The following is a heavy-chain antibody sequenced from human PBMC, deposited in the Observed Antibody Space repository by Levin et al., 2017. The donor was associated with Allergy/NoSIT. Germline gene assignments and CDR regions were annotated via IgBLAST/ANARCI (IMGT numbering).Heavy chain of an antibody. CDR1: GGSISDDSYY. CDR3: AGEPNSPYYYHYGLDV. J-gene: IGHJ6*02. V-gene: IGHV4-39*07. Sequence: SETLSLTCSVSGGSISDDSYYWAWVRQPPGKGLEWVGSIYYDGSAYYNPSLKTRLTISVDTSKNQFSLRVNSVTAADTAGYYCAGEPNSPYYYHYGLDVWGPGTTVTVSS. CDR2: IYYDGSA. D-gene: IGHD2/OR15-2a*01.